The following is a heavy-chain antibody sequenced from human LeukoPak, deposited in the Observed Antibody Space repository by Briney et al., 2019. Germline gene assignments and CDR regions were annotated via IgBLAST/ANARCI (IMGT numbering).Heavy chain of an antibody. V-gene: IGHV1-69*04. J-gene: IGHJ3*02. CDR2: IIPILGIA. D-gene: IGHD4-17*01. CDR1: GGTFSSYA. Sequence: SVKVSCKASGGTFSSYAISWVRQAPGQGLEWMGRIIPILGIANYAQKFQGRVTITADKSTSTAYMELSSLRSEDTAVYYCARGGTVTDAFDIWGQGTMVTVSS. CDR3: ARGGTVTDAFDI.